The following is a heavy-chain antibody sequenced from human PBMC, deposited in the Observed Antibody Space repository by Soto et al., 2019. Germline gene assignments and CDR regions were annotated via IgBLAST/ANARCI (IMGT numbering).Heavy chain of an antibody. Sequence: QVQLQESGPRLVKPSQTLSLTCTVSGGSISSGGYYWSWIRQHPGKGLEWIGYISYSANTYYNPSLRSRVTISVAMSKSHFSLNLNSVTAADTATYYCARAVPGFYGMDVWGQGTTVTVSS. CDR2: ISYSANT. CDR3: ARAVPGFYGMDV. D-gene: IGHD3-10*01. V-gene: IGHV4-31*03. CDR1: GGSISSGGYY. J-gene: IGHJ6*02.